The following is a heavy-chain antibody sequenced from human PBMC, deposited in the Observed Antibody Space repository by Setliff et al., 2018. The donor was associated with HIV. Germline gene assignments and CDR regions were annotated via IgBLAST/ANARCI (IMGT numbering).Heavy chain of an antibody. CDR3: AKDGISGGAYPPYYFDY. CDR1: GFTFNTYA. D-gene: IGHD2-15*01. J-gene: IGHJ4*01. CDR2: ISGSGGST. V-gene: IGHV3-23*01. Sequence: GGSLRLSCAASGFTFNTYAMSWVRQAPGKGLGWVSVISGSGGSTFYADSVKGRFTISRDNSKNTLYLQMNRLRVEETAVYYCAKDGISGGAYPPYYFDYWGHGTLLTVSS.